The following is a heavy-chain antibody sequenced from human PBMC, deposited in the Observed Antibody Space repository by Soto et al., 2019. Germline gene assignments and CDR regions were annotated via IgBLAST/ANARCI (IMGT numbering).Heavy chain of an antibody. J-gene: IGHJ4*02. Sequence: ASVKVSCKASGYTFTHFYITWVRQAPGQGLEWMGAISPHNFNTNYAQKFRGRVTLTTEKSTNTAYMDLRSLTPDDTVVYYCARDEGGYDILTGYYKAHHFDYWGQGVPVTVSS. V-gene: IGHV1-18*01. CDR3: ARDEGGYDILTGYYKAHHFDY. CDR2: ISPHNFNT. CDR1: GYTFTHFY. D-gene: IGHD3-9*01.